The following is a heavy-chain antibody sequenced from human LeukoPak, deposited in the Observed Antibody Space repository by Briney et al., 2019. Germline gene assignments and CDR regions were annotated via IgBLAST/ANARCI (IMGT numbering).Heavy chain of an antibody. Sequence: GGSLRLSCAASGITLSIYWMSWVRQAPGKGLEWVANIKQDGSEKYYVDSVRGRFTISRDNAKNSLYLQMNNLRAEDTAVYYCARSGSGHFDYWGQGTLVTVSS. CDR3: ARSGSGHFDY. CDR2: IKQDGSEK. CDR1: GITLSIYW. V-gene: IGHV3-7*03. J-gene: IGHJ4*02.